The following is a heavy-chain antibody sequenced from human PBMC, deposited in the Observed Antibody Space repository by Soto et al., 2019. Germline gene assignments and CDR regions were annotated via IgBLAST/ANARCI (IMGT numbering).Heavy chain of an antibody. CDR3: ARGNGNWNVYFDY. V-gene: IGHV1-69*13. CDR1: GGTFKSYV. Sequence: GASVKVACKTSGGTFKSYVCSWIRQDPGQGLEWMGGFIPLFGTPNYAQKFQGRVTITADESTSTVYMELSSLRSEDTAVYYCARGNGNWNVYFDYWGQGTLVTVSS. D-gene: IGHD1-1*01. J-gene: IGHJ4*02. CDR2: FIPLFGTP.